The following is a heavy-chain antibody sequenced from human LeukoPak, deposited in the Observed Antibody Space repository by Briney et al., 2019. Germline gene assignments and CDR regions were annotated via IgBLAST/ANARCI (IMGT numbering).Heavy chain of an antibody. J-gene: IGHJ6*02. D-gene: IGHD6-13*01. CDR2: TSGNGGRT. Sequence: PGGSLRLSCAASGFTFSSYAMSWVRQAPGKGLEWVSGTSGNGGRTDYADSVKGPFTISRDNSKNTLYLQMNSLRAEDTAMYYCAKSLMMSAAGTDYYYSAMDVWGQGTTVTVS. CDR3: AKSLMMSAAGTDYYYSAMDV. CDR1: GFTFSSYA. V-gene: IGHV3-23*01.